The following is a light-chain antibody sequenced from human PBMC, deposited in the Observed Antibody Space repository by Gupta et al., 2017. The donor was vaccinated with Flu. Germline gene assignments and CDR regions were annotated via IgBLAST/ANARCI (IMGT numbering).Light chain of an antibody. V-gene: IGKV3-20*01. CDR1: QTLRSSD. Sequence: TLSLSPGESATLSGRASQTLRSSDLGWYQQKPGQSPRFLIYGASNRASGVPDRFSDSGSGTDFTLTINKLEPEDFAVYFCQQEGSSPRTFGQGTKVEVK. CDR3: QQEGSSPRT. CDR2: GAS. J-gene: IGKJ1*01.